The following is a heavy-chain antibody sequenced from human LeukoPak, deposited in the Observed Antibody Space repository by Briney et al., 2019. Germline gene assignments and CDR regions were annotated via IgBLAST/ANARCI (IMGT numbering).Heavy chain of an antibody. CDR1: GGSISSSTYY. D-gene: IGHD4-17*01. CDR3: ARDYGDYAFDS. CDR2: IYYSGST. J-gene: IGHJ4*02. Sequence: SETLSLTCSVSGGSISSSTYYWGWIRQPPGQGLDWIGNIYYSGSTYYNPSLKSRVTTSVDTSKNQFSLKLTSVTAADTAVYYCARDYGDYAFDSWGQGTLVTVSS. V-gene: IGHV4-39*02.